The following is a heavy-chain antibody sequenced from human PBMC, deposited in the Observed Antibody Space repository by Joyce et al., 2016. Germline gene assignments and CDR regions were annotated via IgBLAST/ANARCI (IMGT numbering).Heavy chain of an antibody. CDR3: ARGYSTSSPGF. CDR2: INQDGNEE. CDR1: GFRFSSYW. Sequence: EVQLLESGGGLIQPGGSLRFSCAASGFRFSSYWMSWLRQTRGRGLGGVAKINQDGNEEDYVDSLQGRFTISRDNAENSVFLQMNNLRDEDTAVYYCARGYSTSSPGFWGQGTRVTVSS. D-gene: IGHD4-11*01. V-gene: IGHV3-7*04. J-gene: IGHJ4*02.